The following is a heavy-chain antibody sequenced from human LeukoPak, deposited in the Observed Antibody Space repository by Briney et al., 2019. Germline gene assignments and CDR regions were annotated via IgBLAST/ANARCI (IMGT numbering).Heavy chain of an antibody. CDR3: ARGDYVLSFDY. Sequence: PSETLSLTCTVSGGSISSDYWSWIRQPPGKGLEWIGYIYYSGSTNYNPSLKSRVTISVDTSKNQFSLKLTSVTAADTAVYYCARGDYVLSFDYWGQGTLVTVSS. J-gene: IGHJ4*02. CDR2: IYYSGST. V-gene: IGHV4-59*01. CDR1: GGSISSDY. D-gene: IGHD4-17*01.